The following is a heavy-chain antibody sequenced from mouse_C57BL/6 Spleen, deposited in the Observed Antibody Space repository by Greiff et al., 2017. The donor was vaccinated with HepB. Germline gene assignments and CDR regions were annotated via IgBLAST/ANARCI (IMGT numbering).Heavy chain of an antibody. CDR1: GYSITSGYV. D-gene: IGHD1-1*01. V-gene: IGHV3-1*01. CDR2: ISYSGST. J-gene: IGHJ3*01. Sequence: EVKLVESGPGMVKPSQSLSLTCTVTGYSITSGYVWPWIPHLPGNKLEWMGYISYSGSTNYNPSLKSRITITHDTSKNHFFLKLNSVTTEDTATYYCARGDYGSTAWFAYWGQGTLVTVSA. CDR3: ARGDYGSTAWFAY.